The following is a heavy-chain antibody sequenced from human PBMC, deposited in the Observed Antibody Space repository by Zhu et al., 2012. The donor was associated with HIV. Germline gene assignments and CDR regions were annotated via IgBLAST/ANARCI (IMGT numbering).Heavy chain of an antibody. CDR2: VYYTGTT. V-gene: IGHV4-59*11. D-gene: IGHD3-22*01. CDR3: ARLRDTSGYYYPFDY. J-gene: IGHJ4*02. Sequence: QVQLQESGPGLVKPSETLSLTCSVSGGSTSSHYWSWIRQPPGKGLEWIGYVYYTGTTNYSPSLKSRVTIPLDMSKNQFSLKLTSVTAADTAVYYCARLRDTSGYYYPFDYWGQGTLVTVSS. CDR1: GGSTSSHY.